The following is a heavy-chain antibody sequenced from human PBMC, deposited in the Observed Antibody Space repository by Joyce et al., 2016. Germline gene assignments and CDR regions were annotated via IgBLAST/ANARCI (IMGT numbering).Heavy chain of an antibody. CDR2: IWYDGNKK. CDR1: GFTFSSCG. J-gene: IGHJ4*02. V-gene: IGHV3-33*04. Sequence: QVQLVESGGGVVQPGRSLRLSCAASGFTFSSCGRHWVRRAPGKGVKWVAVIWYDGNKKYYAEAVKGRFTISRDNAQNSLYLQMNSLRVEDTAVYYCARGAMVRGVDVDYWGQGTLVTVSS. CDR3: ARGAMVRGVDVDY. D-gene: IGHD3-10*01.